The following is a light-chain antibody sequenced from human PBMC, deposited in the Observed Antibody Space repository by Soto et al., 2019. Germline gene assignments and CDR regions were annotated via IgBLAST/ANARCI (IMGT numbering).Light chain of an antibody. J-gene: IGLJ2*01. CDR3: AAWDDSLSGVV. V-gene: IGLV2-14*01. CDR2: EVS. Sequence: QSALTQPASVSGSPGQSITISCTGTSSDVGRYNHVSWYQHHPGKAPKLLISEVSKRPSGVSNRFSGSKSDYTASLTISGLQAEDEADYYCAAWDDSLSGVVFGGGTKLTVL. CDR1: SSDVGRYNH.